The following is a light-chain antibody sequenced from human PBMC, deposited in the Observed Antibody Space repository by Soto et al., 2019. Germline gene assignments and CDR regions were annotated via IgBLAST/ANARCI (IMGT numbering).Light chain of an antibody. V-gene: IGLV1-44*01. CDR2: SND. Sequence: QSVLTHPPSASGTPGPRVTISCSGSSSNIGINVLSWYQQLPGAAPKLLIYSNDQRPSGVPDRFSGSKSGPSSSLAISGLQSEDAADYYCAAWDDSLNGYAFGPGTKLTV. J-gene: IGLJ1*01. CDR3: AAWDDSLNGYA. CDR1: SSNIGINV.